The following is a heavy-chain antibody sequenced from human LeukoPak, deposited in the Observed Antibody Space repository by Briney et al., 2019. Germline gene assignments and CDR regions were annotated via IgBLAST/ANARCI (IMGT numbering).Heavy chain of an antibody. Sequence: GGSLRLSCKASGFSFSNYYMNWVRQAPGKGLEWLSHINGRGGIINYADSVKGRFTISRDNARNSLDLHMSSLGAEDTAVYYCAKDGTHRTSSRYFYYMDAWGKGTTVTVS. V-gene: IGHV3-48*04. CDR1: GFSFSNYY. J-gene: IGHJ6*03. CDR3: AKDGTHRTSSRYFYYMDA. CDR2: INGRGGII. D-gene: IGHD2-2*01.